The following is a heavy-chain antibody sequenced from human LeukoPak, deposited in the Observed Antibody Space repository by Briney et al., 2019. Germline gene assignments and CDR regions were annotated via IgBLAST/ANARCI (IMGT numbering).Heavy chain of an antibody. Sequence: GGSLRLSCAASGFTFSSYAMHWVRQAPGKGLEWVAVISYDGSNKYYADSVKGRFTISRDNSKNTLYLQMNSLRAEDTAVYYCARDGLYDSSGYSTGAFDIWGQGTMVTVSS. CDR1: GFTFSSYA. J-gene: IGHJ3*02. D-gene: IGHD3-22*01. CDR3: ARDGLYDSSGYSTGAFDI. CDR2: ISYDGSNK. V-gene: IGHV3-30-3*01.